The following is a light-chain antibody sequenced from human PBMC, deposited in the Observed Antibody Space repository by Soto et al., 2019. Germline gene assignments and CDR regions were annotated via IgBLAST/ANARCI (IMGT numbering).Light chain of an antibody. V-gene: IGLV2-14*01. Sequence: QSVLTQPASVSGSPGQSITISCTGTSSDVGGYNYVSWYQQHPDKAPKVMIYDVSSLPSGVSNRFSGSKSGNTASLTISGLQAEDEADYYCSSYRSGSTHYVFGTGTXVTVL. CDR1: SSDVGGYNY. CDR2: DVS. J-gene: IGLJ1*01. CDR3: SSYRSGSTHYV.